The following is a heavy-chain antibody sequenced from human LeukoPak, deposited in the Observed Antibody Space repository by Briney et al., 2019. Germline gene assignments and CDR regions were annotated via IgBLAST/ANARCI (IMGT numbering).Heavy chain of an antibody. CDR3: ARDRVGIAVAGPFDY. D-gene: IGHD6-19*01. CDR2: IYYSGST. Sequence: PSETLSLTCTVSGGSISSSSYYWGWIRQPPGKGLEWIGSIYYSGSTYYNPSLKSRVTISVDTSKNQFSLKLSSVTAADTAVYYCARDRVGIAVAGPFDYWGQGTLVTVSS. J-gene: IGHJ4*02. V-gene: IGHV4-39*07. CDR1: GGSISSSSYY.